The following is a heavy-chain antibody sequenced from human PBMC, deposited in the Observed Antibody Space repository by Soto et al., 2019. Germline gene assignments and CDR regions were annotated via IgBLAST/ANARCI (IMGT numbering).Heavy chain of an antibody. D-gene: IGHD3-3*01. J-gene: IGHJ4*02. Sequence: QGQLQESGPGLVKPSETLSLTCTVSGGSISNYYCNWIRQPAGKGLEWIGRIDTSGSTNYNPSLKSRATMSVDTSKQEFSLKLSSVTAADTALYYCARGGQDFWSGPFDYWGRGALVTVSS. CDR2: IDTSGST. CDR1: GGSISNYY. V-gene: IGHV4-4*07. CDR3: ARGGQDFWSGPFDY.